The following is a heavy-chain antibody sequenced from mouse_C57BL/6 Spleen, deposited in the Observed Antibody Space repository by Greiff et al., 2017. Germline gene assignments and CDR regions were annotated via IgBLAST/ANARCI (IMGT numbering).Heavy chain of an antibody. CDR2: INPNNGGT. J-gene: IGHJ2*01. V-gene: IGHV1-26*01. D-gene: IGHD1-1*01. CDR1: GYTFTDYY. CDR3: AREAYYYGSSDLDY. Sequence: EVQLQQSGPELVKPGASVKISCKASGYTFTDYYMNWVKQSHGKSLEWIGDINPNNGGTSYNQKFKGKATLTVDKSSSTAYMELRSLTSEDSAVYYCAREAYYYGSSDLDYWGQGTTLTVSS.